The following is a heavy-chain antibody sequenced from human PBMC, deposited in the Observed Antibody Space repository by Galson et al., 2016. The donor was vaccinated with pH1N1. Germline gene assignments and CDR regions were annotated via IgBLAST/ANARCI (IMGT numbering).Heavy chain of an antibody. D-gene: IGHD2-2*01. CDR3: ARDLGVVPAATSWFDP. Sequence: SVKVSCKASGGTFSDSPISWVRQAPGQGLEWMGGIIPLLGTTNYAQKFRGRVTITADESTSTAYMELSSLRYEDTAVYYCARDLGVVPAATSWFDPWGQGTLVSVSS. V-gene: IGHV1-69*13. J-gene: IGHJ5*02. CDR1: GGTFSDSP. CDR2: IIPLLGTT.